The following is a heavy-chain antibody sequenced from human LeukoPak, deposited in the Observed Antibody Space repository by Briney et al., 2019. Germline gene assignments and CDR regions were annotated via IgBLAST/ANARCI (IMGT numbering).Heavy chain of an antibody. V-gene: IGHV3-30*01. CDR2: ISYDGSNK. Sequence: PGGPLRLSCAASGFTFSSYAMHWVRQAPGKGLEWVAVISYDGSNKYYADSVKGRFTISRDNSKNTLYLQMNSLRAEDTAVYYCARALVRGVIPDGADYWGQGTLVTVSS. J-gene: IGHJ4*02. CDR1: GFTFSSYA. CDR3: ARALVRGVIPDGADY. D-gene: IGHD3-10*01.